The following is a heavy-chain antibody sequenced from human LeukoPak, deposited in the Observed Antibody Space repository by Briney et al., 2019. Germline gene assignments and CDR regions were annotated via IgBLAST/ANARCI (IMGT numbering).Heavy chain of an antibody. J-gene: IGHJ4*02. CDR1: GFTVSSNY. V-gene: IGHV3-53*01. Sequence: PGGSLRLSCAASGFTVSSNYMSWVRHAPGEGLEWVSVIYSGGSTYYAGSVKGRFTISRDNSKNTLYLQMNSLRAEDTAVYYCARYGCSSTSCYLGWGYGDHESYFDYWGQGTLVTVSS. CDR3: ARYGCSSTSCYLGWGYGDHESYFDY. CDR2: IYSGGST. D-gene: IGHD2-2*01.